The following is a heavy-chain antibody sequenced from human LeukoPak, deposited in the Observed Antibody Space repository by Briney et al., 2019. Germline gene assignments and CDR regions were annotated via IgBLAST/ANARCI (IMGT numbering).Heavy chain of an antibody. V-gene: IGHV3-30*02. CDR1: GFTFGSCV. J-gene: IGHJ3*01. CDR3: AKEVGWLHDLAHAFCV. CDR2: IRYDGSNK. Sequence: GGSLRLSCAASGFTFGSCVMCWVRQAPGKGLEWVAFIRYDGSNKYYADSVKGRFTISRDNSKNILYLQLNSLRPEDTAVYYCAKEVGWLHDLAHAFCVWGQGTMVTVSS. D-gene: IGHD5-12*01.